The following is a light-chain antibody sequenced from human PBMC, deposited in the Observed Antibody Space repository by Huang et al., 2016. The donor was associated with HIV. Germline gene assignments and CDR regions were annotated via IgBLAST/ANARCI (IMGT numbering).Light chain of an antibody. Sequence: DIVMTQSPDSLAVSLGERATINCKSSQSVLYSSNNKNYLAWYQQKPGQPPNLIIYWASTREFGVPDRFSGSGSGTDFSLTISSLQAEDVAVYYCQQYYSTPLTFGGGTKVEIK. CDR2: WAS. CDR1: QSVLYSSNNKNY. J-gene: IGKJ4*01. V-gene: IGKV4-1*01. CDR3: QQYYSTPLT.